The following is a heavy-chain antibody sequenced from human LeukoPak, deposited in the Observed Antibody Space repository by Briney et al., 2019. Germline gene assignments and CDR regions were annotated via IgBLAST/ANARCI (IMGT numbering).Heavy chain of an antibody. Sequence: KPSETLSLTCTVSGGSISSGGYYWDWIRQPPGKGLEWIGSIYYSGSTYYNPSLKSRVTMAVDTSKNQFSLRLTSVTAADTAVYFCTREDHGDASIDYWGQGTLVTVSS. V-gene: IGHV4-39*07. J-gene: IGHJ4*02. CDR2: IYYSGST. CDR1: GGSISSGGYY. D-gene: IGHD4-17*01. CDR3: TREDHGDASIDY.